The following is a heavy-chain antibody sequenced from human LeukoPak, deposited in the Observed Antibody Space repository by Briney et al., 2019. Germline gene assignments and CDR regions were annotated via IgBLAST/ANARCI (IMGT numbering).Heavy chain of an antibody. CDR2: IKQDGSEK. CDR1: GFTFSSYW. Sequence: GGSLRLSCAASGFTFSSYWMIWVRQAPGKGLEWVANIKQDGSEKYYVDSVKGRFTISRDNAKNSLYLQMNSLRAEDTAVYYCARDQDPSGSIAFDIWGQGTMVTVSS. V-gene: IGHV3-7*01. J-gene: IGHJ3*02. D-gene: IGHD3-3*01. CDR3: ARDQDPSGSIAFDI.